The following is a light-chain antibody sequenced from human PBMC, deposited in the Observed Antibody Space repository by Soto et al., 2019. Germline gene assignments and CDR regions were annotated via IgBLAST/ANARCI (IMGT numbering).Light chain of an antibody. J-gene: IGKJ1*01. CDR2: GAS. V-gene: IGKV3-20*01. CDR1: QSVSSSY. CDR3: QKYGSSLWT. Sequence: ELLLTQCPGTLSLSPGHSATLSCRGSQSVSSSYLAWYQQKPGQAPRLLIYGASSRATGIPDRLSGSGSGTDFNLTISRLEPEDFAVYYCQKYGSSLWTFGQGTKVDIK.